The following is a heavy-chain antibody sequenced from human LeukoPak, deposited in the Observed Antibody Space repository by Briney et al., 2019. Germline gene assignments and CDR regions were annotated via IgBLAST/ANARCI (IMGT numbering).Heavy chain of an antibody. J-gene: IGHJ4*02. CDR3: ARGGLTAGSDY. CDR1: GFTLSNSW. V-gene: IGHV3-7*01. D-gene: IGHD3-10*01. CDR2: INRDGTQI. Sequence: GGSLRLSCAASGFTLSNSWMTWVRQAPGKGLEWVTNINRDGTQIDYMDSVKGRFIISRDSANNALYLHMTSLRAEDTAVYYCARGGLTAGSDYWGQGTLVTVSS.